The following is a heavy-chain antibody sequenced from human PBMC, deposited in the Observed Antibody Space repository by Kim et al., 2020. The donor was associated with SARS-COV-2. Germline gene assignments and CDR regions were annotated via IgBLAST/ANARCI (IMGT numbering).Heavy chain of an antibody. J-gene: IGHJ3*02. CDR3: ATTRSGSYYDAFDI. Sequence: AGAGEGRFTLTRDNSKNTLYLQMNSLRAEDTAVYYCATTRSGSYYDAFDIWGQGTMVTVSS. V-gene: IGHV3-30*01. D-gene: IGHD1-26*01.